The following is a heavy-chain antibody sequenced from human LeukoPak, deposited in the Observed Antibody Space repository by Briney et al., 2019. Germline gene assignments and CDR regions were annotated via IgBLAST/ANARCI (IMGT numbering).Heavy chain of an antibody. CDR2: ISPSGGST. V-gene: IGHV1-46*01. Sequence: ASVKVSCKASGYTFTSYYIHWVRQAPGQGLEWMGIISPSGGSTTYAQKFQGRVTITRDTSTSTVYMELRSLRSEDTAVHYCARGGDYYDSSAYLDYWGQGTLVTVSS. CDR1: GYTFTSYY. CDR3: ARGGDYYDSSAYLDY. D-gene: IGHD3-22*01. J-gene: IGHJ4*02.